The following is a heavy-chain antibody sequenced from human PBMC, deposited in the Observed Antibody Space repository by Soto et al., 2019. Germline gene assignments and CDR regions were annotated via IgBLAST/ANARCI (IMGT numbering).Heavy chain of an antibody. CDR3: ARDQLSSGLYVWFDP. D-gene: IGHD6-25*01. J-gene: IGHJ5*02. V-gene: IGHV4-59*01. CDR2: IYYDGST. Sequence: PSETLSLTCTVSGGSISTYYWSWIRQPPGKGLEWIGYIYYDGSTSYNPSLRSRVTISVDTSKNQFSLILSSVTSADTAVYYCARDQLSSGLYVWFDPWGQGTLGTVSS. CDR1: GGSISTYY.